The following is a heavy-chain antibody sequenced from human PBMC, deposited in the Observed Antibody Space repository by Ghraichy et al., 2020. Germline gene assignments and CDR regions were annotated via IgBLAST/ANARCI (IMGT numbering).Heavy chain of an antibody. CDR1: GGSVTSGSYY. CDR3: ARDTRAVGVTVTHTFDY. Sequence: SETLSLTCTVSGGSVTSGSYYWSWIRQPPGKGLEWIGHIYYTGDTEYNPSLKSRVTISIDTSKNQFSLKLSPVTAADTAVYYCARDTRAVGVTVTHTFDYWGQGTLVAVSS. CDR2: IYYTGDT. J-gene: IGHJ4*02. D-gene: IGHD4-11*01. V-gene: IGHV4-61*01.